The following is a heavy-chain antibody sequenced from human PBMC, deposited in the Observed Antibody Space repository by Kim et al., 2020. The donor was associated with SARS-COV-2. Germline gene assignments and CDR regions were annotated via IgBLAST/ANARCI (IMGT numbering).Heavy chain of an antibody. Sequence: GGSLRLSCAASGFTFSDYYMTWIRQAPGKGLEWVSYISSSGSYVNYADSVKGRFTISRDNAKNSLYLQISSLRAEDTALYYCARVPFGDLSAHSLDLWG. V-gene: IGHV3-11*01. D-gene: IGHD3-10*01. J-gene: IGHJ3*01. CDR1: GFTFSDYY. CDR3: ARVPFGDLSAHSLDL. CDR2: ISSSGSYV.